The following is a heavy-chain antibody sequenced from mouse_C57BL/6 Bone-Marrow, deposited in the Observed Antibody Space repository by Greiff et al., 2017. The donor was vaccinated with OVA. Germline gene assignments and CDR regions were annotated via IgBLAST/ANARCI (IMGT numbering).Heavy chain of an antibody. V-gene: IGHV1-63*01. D-gene: IGHD1-1*01. CDR3: AREDYYGSSRVPFAY. CDR2: IYPGGGYT. CDR1: GYTFTNYW. J-gene: IGHJ3*01. Sequence: QVQLKQSGAELVRPGTSVKMSCKASGYTFTNYWIGWAKQRPGHGLEWIGDIYPGGGYTNYNEKFKGKATLTADKSSSTAYMQFSSLTSEDSAIYYCAREDYYGSSRVPFAYWGQGTLVTVSA.